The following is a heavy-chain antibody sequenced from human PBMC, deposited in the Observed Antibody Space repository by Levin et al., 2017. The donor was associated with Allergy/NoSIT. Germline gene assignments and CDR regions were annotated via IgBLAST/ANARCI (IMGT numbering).Heavy chain of an antibody. CDR2: ITGRDGST. J-gene: IGHJ4*02. CDR3: AKSPAAYCSGGSCYGLDY. D-gene: IGHD2-15*01. CDR1: GFTLSNYA. V-gene: IGHV3-23*01. Sequence: GGSLRLSCAASGFTLSNYAMSWVRQAPGKGLEWVSRITGRDGSTRYIDSVKGRFTISTDNSKNTLYLQMNSLRAEDTAVYYCAKSPAAYCSGGSCYGLDYWGQGTLVTVSP.